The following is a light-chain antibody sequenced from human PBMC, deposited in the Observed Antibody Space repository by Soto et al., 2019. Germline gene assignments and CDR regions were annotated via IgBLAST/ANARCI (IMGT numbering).Light chain of an antibody. CDR3: QQRSNLLWT. CDR2: DTS. Sequence: EIVLTQSPATLSLSPGERATLSCRASQSVSSYLAWYQQKPGQAPRLLMYDTSNRATGIPARFSGSGSGTDFTLTISSLEPEDFAVYYCQQRSNLLWTFGQGTKVEIK. CDR1: QSVSSY. V-gene: IGKV3-11*01. J-gene: IGKJ1*01.